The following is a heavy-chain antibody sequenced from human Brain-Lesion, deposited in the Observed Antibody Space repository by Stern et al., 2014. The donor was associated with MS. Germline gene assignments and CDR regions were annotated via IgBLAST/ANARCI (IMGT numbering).Heavy chain of an antibody. CDR1: GFTFSNSW. CDR2: INRDGSTT. J-gene: IGHJ4*02. V-gene: IGHV3-74*01. D-gene: IGHD3-10*01. Sequence: EVQLVESGGGLVQPGGSLRLSWAASGFTFSNSWMHWVRQAPGKGLVWVSRINRDGSTTTYADSVKGRFTISRDNAKNTLYLQMSSLRAEDTAVYYCTILSGPYDHWGQGTLVTVSS. CDR3: TILSGPYDH.